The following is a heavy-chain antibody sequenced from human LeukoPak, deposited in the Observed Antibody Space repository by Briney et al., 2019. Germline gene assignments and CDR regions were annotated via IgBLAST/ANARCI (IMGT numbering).Heavy chain of an antibody. CDR2: INSDGSST. CDR1: GFTFSSYW. V-gene: IGHV3-74*01. D-gene: IGHD2/OR15-2a*01. Sequence: QPGGSLRLSCAASGFTFSSYWMHWVRQAPGKGLVWVSRINSDGSSTSYADSVKGRFTISRDNSKNTLYLQMNSLRAEDTAVYYCARDLKTLLLRYGMDVWGQGTTVTVSS. J-gene: IGHJ6*02. CDR3: ARDLKTLLLRYGMDV.